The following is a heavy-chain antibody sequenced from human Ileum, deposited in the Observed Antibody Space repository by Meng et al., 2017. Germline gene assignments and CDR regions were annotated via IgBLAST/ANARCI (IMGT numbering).Heavy chain of an antibody. J-gene: IGHJ1*01. V-gene: IGHV3-30*01. Sequence: GGSLRLSCAASGFTFSTYTMHWVRQAPGKGLEWVALISYDESNKYYADSVNGRFTTSRDNSKNTLYLQMNSLRAEDTAVYYCARGYGSSWHSPFQHWGQGTLVTVSS. CDR1: GFTFSTYT. CDR2: ISYDESNK. D-gene: IGHD6-13*01. CDR3: ARGYGSSWHSPFQH.